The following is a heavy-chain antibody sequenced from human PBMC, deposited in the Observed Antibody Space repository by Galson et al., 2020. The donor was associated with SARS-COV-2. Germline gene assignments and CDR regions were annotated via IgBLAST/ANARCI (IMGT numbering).Heavy chain of an antibody. V-gene: IGHV3-30*18. J-gene: IGHJ6*02. CDR3: AKGGSGGYSGYDFSMDV. CDR1: GLTFSRFA. D-gene: IGHD5-12*01. CDR2: ISYNGRDR. Sequence: GESLKISCAASGLTFSRFAMHWVRQAPGKGLEWVAFISYNGRDRYHADSVKGRITISRDNSKNTLFLQMNSLRTEDTAVYYCAKGGSGGYSGYDFSMDVWGQGTTVTV.